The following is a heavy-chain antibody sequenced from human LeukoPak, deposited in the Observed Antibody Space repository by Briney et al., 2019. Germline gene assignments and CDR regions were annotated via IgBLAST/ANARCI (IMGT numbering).Heavy chain of an antibody. CDR3: ARDREQLVSYYYYYYYMDV. Sequence: GGSLRLSCVASGFTSSSFWMTWVRQAPGKGLEWVTIIKEDGTEKYYVDSVKGRFTISGDNAKNSLFLEMSSLRAEDTAVYYCARDREQLVSYYYYYYYMDVWGKGTTVTVSS. CDR1: GFTSSSFW. J-gene: IGHJ6*03. CDR2: IKEDGTEK. V-gene: IGHV3-7*01. D-gene: IGHD6-6*01.